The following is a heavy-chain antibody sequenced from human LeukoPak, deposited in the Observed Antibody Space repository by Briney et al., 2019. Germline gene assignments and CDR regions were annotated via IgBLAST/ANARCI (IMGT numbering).Heavy chain of an antibody. J-gene: IGHJ4*02. Sequence: SETLSLTCTVSGGSISSSSYYWSWIRQPPGKGLEWIGYIYYSGSTNSNPSLKSRVTISVDTSKNQFSLRLSSVTAADTAVYYCARGGYCSGGSCYFYFDYWGQGTLVTVSS. CDR2: IYYSGST. D-gene: IGHD2-15*01. CDR3: ARGGYCSGGSCYFYFDY. CDR1: GGSISSSSYY. V-gene: IGHV4-61*01.